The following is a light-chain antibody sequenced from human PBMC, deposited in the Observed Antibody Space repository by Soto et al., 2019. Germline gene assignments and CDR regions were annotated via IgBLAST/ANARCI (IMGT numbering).Light chain of an antibody. CDR1: QDISNR. J-gene: IGKJ4*01. Sequence: DIQMTQSPFSVSASVEDRFTITCLASQDISNRLAWYQQKPGKAPKLLIYAASTLQSGVPSRFSGSGSGTDFTLTISGLQPEDFANYYCQQTNTFPLTFGGGTKVDIK. CDR2: AAS. CDR3: QQTNTFPLT. V-gene: IGKV1D-12*01.